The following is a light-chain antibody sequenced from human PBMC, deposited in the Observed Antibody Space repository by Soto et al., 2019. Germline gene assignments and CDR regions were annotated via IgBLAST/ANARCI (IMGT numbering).Light chain of an antibody. V-gene: IGKV3-20*01. CDR3: QQYGSSLWT. CDR2: GAS. J-gene: IGKJ1*01. Sequence: IVLTQSPGTLSLSPWERATLSCRASQSVSSSYLAWYQQKPGQAPRLLIYGASSRATGIPDRLSGSGSGTDFTLTISRLEPEDFAVYYCQQYGSSLWTFGQGTKVDIK. CDR1: QSVSSSY.